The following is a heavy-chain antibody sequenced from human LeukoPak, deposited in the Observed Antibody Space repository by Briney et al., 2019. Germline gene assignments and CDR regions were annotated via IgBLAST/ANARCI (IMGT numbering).Heavy chain of an antibody. CDR3: ARGGTVAVTQTVAFAI. Sequence: GGSLRLSCAASGFTFSTYWMRWVRQAPGKELEWVSYISSSGSTIYYADSVKGRFTISRDNAKNSLYLQMNSLRAEDTAVYYCARGGTVAVTQTVAFAIWGQGTMVTVSS. J-gene: IGHJ3*02. CDR2: ISSSGSTI. CDR1: GFTFSTYW. D-gene: IGHD6-19*01. V-gene: IGHV3-11*01.